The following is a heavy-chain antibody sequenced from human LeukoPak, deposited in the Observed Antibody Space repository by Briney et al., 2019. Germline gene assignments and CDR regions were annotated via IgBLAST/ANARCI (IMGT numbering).Heavy chain of an antibody. CDR2: ISSSSSYI. CDR1: GFSFSSYS. CDR3: AGPPGVVRGVILDY. D-gene: IGHD3-10*01. V-gene: IGHV3-21*01. J-gene: IGHJ4*02. Sequence: GGSLRLSCAASGFSFSSYSMNWVRQAPGKRLEWVSSISSSSSYIYYADSVKGRFTISRDNAKNSLYLQMNSLRAEDTAVYYCAGPPGVVRGVILDYWGQGTLVTVSS.